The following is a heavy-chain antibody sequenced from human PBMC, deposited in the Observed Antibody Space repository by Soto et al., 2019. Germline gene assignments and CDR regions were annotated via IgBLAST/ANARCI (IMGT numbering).Heavy chain of an antibody. CDR1: GFTFSSRS. Sequence: EVQLLESGGGLVQPGGSLRLSCAASGFTFSSRSMSWVRQTPGKGLEWVSTITGSGGTTYYADSVKGRFTISRDNSKNTLYVQMNSLRAEDTALYYCAKEGYYDFGSWGLETLVTVSS. CDR2: ITGSGGTT. CDR3: AKEGYYDFGS. V-gene: IGHV3-23*01. D-gene: IGHD3-22*01. J-gene: IGHJ5*01.